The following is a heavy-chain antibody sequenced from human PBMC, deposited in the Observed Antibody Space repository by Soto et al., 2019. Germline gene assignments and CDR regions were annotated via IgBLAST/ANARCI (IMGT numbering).Heavy chain of an antibody. CDR2: ISYDGSNK. V-gene: IGHV3-30-3*01. J-gene: IGHJ4*02. CDR3: ARDGPYDILTGYPDDN. Sequence: GSLRLSCAASGFTFSSYAMHWVRQAPGKGLEWVAVISYDGSNKYYADSVKGRFTISRDNSKNTLYLQMNSLRAEDTAVYYCARDGPYDILTGYPDDNWGQGTLVTV. D-gene: IGHD3-9*01. CDR1: GFTFSSYA.